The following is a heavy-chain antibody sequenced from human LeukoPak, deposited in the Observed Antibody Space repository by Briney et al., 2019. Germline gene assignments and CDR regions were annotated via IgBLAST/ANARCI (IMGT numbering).Heavy chain of an antibody. J-gene: IGHJ4*02. CDR1: GFSLSTSGMC. Sequence: SGPALVKPTQTLTLTCTFSGFSLSTSGMCVSWIRLPPGKALEWLARIDWDDDKYYSTSLKTRLTISKDTSKNQVALTMTNMDPVDTATYYCARSATYYYDSSGQLNFDYWGQGTLVTVSS. V-gene: IGHV2-70*11. D-gene: IGHD3-22*01. CDR3: ARSATYYYDSSGQLNFDY. CDR2: IDWDDDK.